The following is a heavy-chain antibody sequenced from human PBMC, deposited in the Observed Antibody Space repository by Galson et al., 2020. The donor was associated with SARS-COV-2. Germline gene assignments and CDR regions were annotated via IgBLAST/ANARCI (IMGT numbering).Heavy chain of an antibody. CDR3: ARDRSADYYDSSGHDAFDI. Sequence: PSETLSLTCTVSGGSISSYYWSWIRQPAGKGLEWIGRIYTSGSTNYNPSLKSRVTMSVDTSKNQFSLKLSSVTAADTAVYYCARDRSADYYDSSGHDAFDIWGQGTMVTVSS. CDR1: GGSISSYY. D-gene: IGHD3-22*01. CDR2: IYTSGST. V-gene: IGHV4-4*07. J-gene: IGHJ3*02.